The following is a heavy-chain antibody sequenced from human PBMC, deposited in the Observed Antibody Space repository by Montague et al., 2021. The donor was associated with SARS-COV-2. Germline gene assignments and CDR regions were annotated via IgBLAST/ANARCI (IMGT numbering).Heavy chain of an antibody. V-gene: IGHV4-34*01. CDR1: GASFSGNY. J-gene: IGHJ4*01. Sequence: SETLSLTCTVSGASFSGNYWTWLRQSPGKGLEWMGEVNSGGSTNYNPSYKSRVAISVDTSKNQFSLSLRSLTAADTATYFCARSHYGDHIDFWGHGTQVTVSS. CDR3: ARSHYGDHIDF. D-gene: IGHD4-17*01. CDR2: VNSGGST.